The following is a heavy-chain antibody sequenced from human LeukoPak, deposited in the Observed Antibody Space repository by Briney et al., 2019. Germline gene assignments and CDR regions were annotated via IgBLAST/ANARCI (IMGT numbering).Heavy chain of an antibody. CDR3: ARGGYHRPPYYFDY. J-gene: IGHJ4*02. CDR2: ISAYNGNT. D-gene: IGHD6-25*01. Sequence: ASVKVSCKAPGYTFTSYGISWVRQAPRQGLEWMGWISAYNGNTNYAQKLQGRVTMTTDTSTSTAYMELRSLRSDDTAVYYCARGGYHRPPYYFDYWGQGTLVTVSS. CDR1: GYTFTSYG. V-gene: IGHV1-18*01.